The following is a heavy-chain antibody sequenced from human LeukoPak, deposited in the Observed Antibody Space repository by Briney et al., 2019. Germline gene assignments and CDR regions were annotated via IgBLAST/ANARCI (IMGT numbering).Heavy chain of an antibody. V-gene: IGHV1-46*01. CDR2: VNPSGGST. CDR1: GYTFTSYY. J-gene: IGHJ4*02. Sequence: ASVKVSCKASGYTFTSYYMHWVRQAPGQGLEWMGIVNPSGGSTSYAQKFQGRVTMTRDTSTSTIYMELSSLRSDDTAVYYCARANYDILTGYYLGHWGQGTLVTVSS. CDR3: ARANYDILTGYYLGH. D-gene: IGHD3-9*01.